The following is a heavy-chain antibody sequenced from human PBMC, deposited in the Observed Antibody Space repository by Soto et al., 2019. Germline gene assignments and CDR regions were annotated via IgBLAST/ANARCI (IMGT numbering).Heavy chain of an antibody. J-gene: IGHJ5*02. CDR2: MYYSGTT. CDR3: ARPVYSGNFFANAARFDP. Sequence: QLRLQESGPGLVKPSDTLALTCSVSGGSIRSHGYYWAWIRQPPGKGLEWIGSMYYSGTTYYNPSLTSRVTLSIDSSKNQFSLKVKSVTAADTAVYYCARPVYSGNFFANAARFDPWGQGTLVTVSS. D-gene: IGHD1-26*01. CDR1: GGSIRSHGYY. V-gene: IGHV4-39*01.